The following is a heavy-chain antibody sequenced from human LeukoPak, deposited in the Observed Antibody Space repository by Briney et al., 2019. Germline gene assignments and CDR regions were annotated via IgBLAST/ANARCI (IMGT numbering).Heavy chain of an antibody. CDR2: ISGSGGST. V-gene: IGHV3-23*01. Sequence: GGSLRLSCAASGFTFSSYAMSWVRRAPGKGLEWVSAISGSGGSTYYADSVKGRFTISRDNSKNTLYLQMNSLRAEDTAVYYCAKDLYYDILTGYYRGNDAFDIWGQGTMVTVSS. J-gene: IGHJ3*02. CDR1: GFTFSSYA. D-gene: IGHD3-9*01. CDR3: AKDLYYDILTGYYRGNDAFDI.